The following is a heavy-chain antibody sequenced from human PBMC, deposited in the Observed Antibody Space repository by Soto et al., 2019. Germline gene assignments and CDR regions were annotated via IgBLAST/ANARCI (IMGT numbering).Heavy chain of an antibody. Sequence: QVQLVQSGAEVKKPGSSVKVSCKASGGTFSSYAISWVRQAPGQGLEWMGGIIPIFGTANYAQKFQGRVTIPADESTSTAYMELSSLRSEDTAVYYCARGDYYDSSGYYSTLDYWGQGTLVTVSS. V-gene: IGHV1-69*01. J-gene: IGHJ4*02. D-gene: IGHD3-22*01. CDR2: IIPIFGTA. CDR3: ARGDYYDSSGYYSTLDY. CDR1: GGTFSSYA.